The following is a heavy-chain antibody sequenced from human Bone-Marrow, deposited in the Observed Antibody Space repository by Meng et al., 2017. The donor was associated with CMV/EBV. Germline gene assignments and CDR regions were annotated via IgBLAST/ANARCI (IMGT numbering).Heavy chain of an antibody. CDR1: GFTFSSYS. CDR3: ARACSGGSCYDY. Sequence: GESLKISCAASGFTFSSYSMNWVRQAPGKGLEWVSSISSSSSYIYFADSVKGRFTISRDNAKNSLYLQMNSLRAEDMAVYYCARACSGGSCYDYWGRGTLVTVSS. J-gene: IGHJ4*02. D-gene: IGHD2-15*01. V-gene: IGHV3-21*01. CDR2: ISSSSSYI.